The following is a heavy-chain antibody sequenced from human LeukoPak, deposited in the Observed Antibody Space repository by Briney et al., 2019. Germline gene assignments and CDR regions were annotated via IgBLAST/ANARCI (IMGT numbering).Heavy chain of an antibody. V-gene: IGHV4-4*02. J-gene: IGHJ3*02. CDR1: GGSISSSNW. CDR2: IYHSGST. D-gene: IGHD3-22*01. Sequence: TSGTLSLTCAVSGGSISSSNWWSWVRQPPGKGLEWIGEIYHSGSTNYNPSLKSRVTISVDKSKNQFSLKLSSVTAADTAVYYCARLYYYDSSGYYYDAFDIWGQGTMVTVSS. CDR3: ARLYYYDSSGYYYDAFDI.